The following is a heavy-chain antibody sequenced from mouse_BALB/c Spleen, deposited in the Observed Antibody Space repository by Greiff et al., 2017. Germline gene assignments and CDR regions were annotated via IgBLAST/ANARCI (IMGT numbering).Heavy chain of an antibody. CDR2: IWAGGST. Sequence: QVQLQQSGPGLVAPSQSLSITCTVSGFSLTSYGVHWVRQPPGKGLEWLGVIWAGGSTNYNSALMSRLSISKDNSKSQVFLKMNSLQTDDTAMYYCARDPIYYYGSSYAMDYWGQGTSVTVSS. D-gene: IGHD1-1*01. V-gene: IGHV2-9*02. CDR3: ARDPIYYYGSSYAMDY. J-gene: IGHJ4*01. CDR1: GFSLTSYG.